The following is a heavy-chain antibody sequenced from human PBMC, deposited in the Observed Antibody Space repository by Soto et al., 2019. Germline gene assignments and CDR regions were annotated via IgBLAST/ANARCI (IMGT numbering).Heavy chain of an antibody. CDR2: ISGSGGST. J-gene: IGHJ5*02. V-gene: IGHV3-23*01. D-gene: IGHD3-9*01. CDR3: AKEYPYYDILTGKTTNWFDP. CDR1: GFTFSSYA. Sequence: GGSLRLSCAASGFTFSSYAMSWVRQAPGKGLEWVSAISGSGGSTYYADSVKGRFTISRDNSKNTLYLQMNSLRAEDTAVYYCAKEYPYYDILTGKTTNWFDPWGQGTLVTVS.